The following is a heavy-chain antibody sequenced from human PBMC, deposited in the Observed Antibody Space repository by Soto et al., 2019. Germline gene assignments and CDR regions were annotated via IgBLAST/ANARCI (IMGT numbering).Heavy chain of an antibody. CDR1: GDYVSSNTAT. CDR2: IFYRSEWYN. Sequence: QVQLQQSGPGLVKPSQTLSLTCAISGDYVSSNTATWNWIRQSPSRGLEWLGRIFYRSEWYNNYAVSVKSLITINPDTAKNQFSLQLNSVTPEDAAVYYCARGGQQGVPVWGQGTLVTVSS. V-gene: IGHV6-1*01. CDR3: ARGGQQGVPV. J-gene: IGHJ4*02. D-gene: IGHD6-13*01.